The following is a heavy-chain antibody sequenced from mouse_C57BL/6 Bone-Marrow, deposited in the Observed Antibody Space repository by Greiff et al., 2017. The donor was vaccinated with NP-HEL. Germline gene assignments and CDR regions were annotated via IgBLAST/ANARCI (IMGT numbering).Heavy chain of an antibody. CDR1: GFNIIDDY. CDR2: IDPENGDT. V-gene: IGHV14-4*01. CDR3: TYFSSSYAMDY. D-gene: IGHD1-1*01. J-gene: IGHJ4*01. Sequence: VQLQQSGAELVRPGASVKLSCTASGFNIIDDYMHWVKQRPEQGLEWIGWIDPENGDTEYASKFQGKATITADTSSNTAYLQLSSLTSEDTAVYYCTYFSSSYAMDYWGQGTSVTVSS.